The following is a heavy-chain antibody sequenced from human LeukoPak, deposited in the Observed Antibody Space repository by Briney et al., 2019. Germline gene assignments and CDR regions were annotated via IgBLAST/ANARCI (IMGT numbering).Heavy chain of an antibody. V-gene: IGHV4-39*07. CDR1: GASISSGNYY. CDR3: ARSVMDSSDFYYFDY. CDR2: IYYSGDT. J-gene: IGHJ4*02. D-gene: IGHD3-22*01. Sequence: PSETLSLTCTVSGASISSGNYYWGWIRQPPGKGLEWLGSIYYSGDTYNNPPLKSRVTISVDTAKSQFSLRLTSMTAADTAVYYCARSVMDSSDFYYFDYWGQGTLVTVSS.